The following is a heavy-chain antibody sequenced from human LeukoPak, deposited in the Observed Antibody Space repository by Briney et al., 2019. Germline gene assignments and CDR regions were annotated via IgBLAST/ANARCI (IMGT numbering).Heavy chain of an antibody. J-gene: IGHJ3*02. Sequence: GGSLRLSCAASGFTFSSYDMHWVRQPTGKGLEWVSAIGTAGDTYYSHSVKGRFTISRENAKNSLYLHMNSLSAGDTAVYYCAREIGPSPNGWDAFDIWGQGTMVTVSS. CDR2: IGTAGDT. D-gene: IGHD6-19*01. V-gene: IGHV3-13*01. CDR3: AREIGPSPNGWDAFDI. CDR1: GFTFSSYD.